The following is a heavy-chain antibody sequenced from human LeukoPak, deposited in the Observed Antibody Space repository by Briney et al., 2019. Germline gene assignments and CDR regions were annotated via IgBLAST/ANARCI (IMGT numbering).Heavy chain of an antibody. CDR1: GYTFTNYA. V-gene: IGHV1-69*13. CDR3: ARDRNYDILTGPKAFDY. D-gene: IGHD3-9*01. J-gene: IGHJ4*02. Sequence: ASVKVSCKTSGYTFTNYAMNWVRQAPGQGLEWMGGIIPIFGTANYAQKFQGRVTITADESTSTAYMELSSLRSEDTAVYYCARDRNYDILTGPKAFDYWGQGTLVTVSS. CDR2: IIPIFGTA.